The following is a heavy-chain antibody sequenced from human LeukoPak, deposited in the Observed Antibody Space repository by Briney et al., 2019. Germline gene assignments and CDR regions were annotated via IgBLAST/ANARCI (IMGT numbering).Heavy chain of an antibody. CDR3: TTDRSYYDFWSGYYGPRYYYYMDV. Sequence: KPGGSLRLSCAASGFTFSNAWMSWVRQAPGKGLEWVGRIKSKTDGGTTDYAAPVKGRFTISRDDSKNTLYLQMNSLKTEDTAVYYCTTDRSYYDFWSGYYGPRYYYYMDVWGKGTTVTVSS. CDR2: IKSKTDGGTT. V-gene: IGHV3-15*01. J-gene: IGHJ6*03. D-gene: IGHD3-3*01. CDR1: GFTFSNAW.